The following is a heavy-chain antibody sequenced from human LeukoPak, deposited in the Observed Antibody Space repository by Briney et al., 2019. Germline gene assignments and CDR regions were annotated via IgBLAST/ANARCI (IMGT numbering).Heavy chain of an antibody. J-gene: IGHJ4*02. CDR3: AKQAGWGGYFSFLPFDF. D-gene: IGHD3-3*01. CDR1: GFTVSSNY. Sequence: GGSLRLSCAASGFTVSSNYMSRVRQAPGKGLEWVSVIYSGGSTYYADSVKGRFTISRDDSKNTLFLQMNSLRADDTAVYFCAKQAGWGGYFSFLPFDFWGRGTLVTVSS. V-gene: IGHV3-53*01. CDR2: IYSGGST.